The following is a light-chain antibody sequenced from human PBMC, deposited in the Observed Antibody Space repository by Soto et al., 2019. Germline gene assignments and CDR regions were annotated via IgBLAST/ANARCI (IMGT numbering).Light chain of an antibody. CDR3: SSYTASSTLV. V-gene: IGLV2-18*02. J-gene: IGLJ3*02. CDR1: NSDVGFYNR. CDR2: GVN. Sequence: QSVLTQPPSVSGSPGQSVTIPCTGTNSDVGFYNRVSWYQQPPGTAPKLMIYGVNNRPSGVPDRFSGSKSGNTASLTISGLQAEDEADYYCSSYTASSTLVFGGGTQLTVL.